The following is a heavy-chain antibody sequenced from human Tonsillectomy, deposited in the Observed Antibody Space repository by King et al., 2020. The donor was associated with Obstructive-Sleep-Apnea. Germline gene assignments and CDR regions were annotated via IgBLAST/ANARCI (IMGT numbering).Heavy chain of an antibody. J-gene: IGHJ4*02. Sequence: QLTLQESGPTLVKPTQTLTLTCTFSGFSLSTSGVGVGWIRQPPGKALEWLALIHWGGDKRYSPSLKSRLTITQDTSKNQVVLTMTNMDPVDTATYYCAHRRQVGATPYFDYWGQGTLVTVSS. D-gene: IGHD1-26*01. CDR3: AHRRQVGATPYFDY. V-gene: IGHV2-5*02. CDR1: GFSLSTSGVG. CDR2: IHWGGDK.